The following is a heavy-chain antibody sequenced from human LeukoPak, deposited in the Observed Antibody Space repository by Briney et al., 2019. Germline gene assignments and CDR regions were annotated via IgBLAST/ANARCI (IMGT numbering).Heavy chain of an antibody. D-gene: IGHD5-18*01. J-gene: IGHJ3*01. V-gene: IGHV3-7*05. CDR3: VRRGYKYDY. Sequence: PGGSLRLSCAASGFTFSSFWMSWVRQAPGKGLEWVANIKEDGSEKYYVDFVKGRFTISRDNAKNTLYLQMNSLRAEDTAVYYCVRRGYKYDYWGQGTMVTVSS. CDR1: GFTFSSFW. CDR2: IKEDGSEK.